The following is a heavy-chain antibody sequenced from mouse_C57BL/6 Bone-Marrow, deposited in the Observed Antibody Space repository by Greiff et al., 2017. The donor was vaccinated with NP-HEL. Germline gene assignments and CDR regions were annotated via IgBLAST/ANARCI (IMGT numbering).Heavy chain of an antibody. D-gene: IGHD1-1*01. V-gene: IGHV1-53*01. CDR3: ARDYYGSSHLDD. J-gene: IGHJ2*01. Sequence: QVQLQQPGTELVKPGASVKLSCKASGYTFTSYWMHWVKQRPGQGLEWIGNINPSNGGTNSNEQFKSKATLTVDKSSSTAYMQLSSLTSEDSAVYYCARDYYGSSHLDDWGQGTTLTVSS. CDR2: INPSNGGT. CDR1: GYTFTSYW.